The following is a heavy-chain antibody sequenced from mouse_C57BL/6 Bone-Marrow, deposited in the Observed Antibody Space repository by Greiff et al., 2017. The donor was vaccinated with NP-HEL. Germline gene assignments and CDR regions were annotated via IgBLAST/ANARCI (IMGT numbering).Heavy chain of an antibody. J-gene: IGHJ2*01. D-gene: IGHD2-2*01. V-gene: IGHV1-64*01. CDR1: GYTFTSYW. CDR3: ATYGYDGGPFDY. CDR2: IHPNSGST. Sequence: QVQLQQPGAELVKPGASVKLSCKASGYTFTSYWMHWVKQRPGQGLEWIGMIHPNSGSTNYNEKFKSQATLTVDKSSSTAYMQLSSLTAEDSAVYYCATYGYDGGPFDYWGQGTTLTVSS.